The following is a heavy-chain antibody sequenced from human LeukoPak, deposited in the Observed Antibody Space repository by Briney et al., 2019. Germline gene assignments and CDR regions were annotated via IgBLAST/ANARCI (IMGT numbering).Heavy chain of an antibody. D-gene: IGHD6-13*01. CDR3: ARVSSSWPHYYSDY. Sequence: PSETLSLTCTVSGGSISGSSYYWAWLRQPPGKGLEWIGNIHFSGSTYYNPSLQSRVTMPVDTFKNQFSLKLNSVTAADTAVYYCARVSSSWPHYYSDYWGQGTRVTASS. V-gene: IGHV4-39*07. CDR1: GGSISGSSYY. CDR2: IHFSGST. J-gene: IGHJ4*02.